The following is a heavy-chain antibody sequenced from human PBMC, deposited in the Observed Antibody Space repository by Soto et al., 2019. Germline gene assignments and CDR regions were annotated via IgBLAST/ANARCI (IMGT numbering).Heavy chain of an antibody. CDR2: ISGSGGST. V-gene: IGHV3-23*01. Sequence: GSLRLSCAASGFTFSSYAMSWVRKAPGKGLEWVSAISGSGGSTYYADSVKGRFTISRDNSKNTLYLQMNSLRAEDTAVYYCAKIGGYCSTTSCHGDAFDIWGQGTMVTVSS. CDR1: GFTFSSYA. CDR3: AKIGGYCSTTSCHGDAFDI. J-gene: IGHJ3*02. D-gene: IGHD2-2*01.